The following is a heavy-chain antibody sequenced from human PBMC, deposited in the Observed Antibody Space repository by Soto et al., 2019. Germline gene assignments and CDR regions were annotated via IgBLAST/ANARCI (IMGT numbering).Heavy chain of an antibody. D-gene: IGHD6-13*01. Sequence: QVQLVQSGAEVKKPGASVKVSCKASGYTFTSYDINWVRQATGQGLEWMGWLNPNSGNTGYAQKFQGRVTMTRKTTISTAYMELSSLRSEDTAVYYCARRGYSSSLYYYYYYGMDVWGQGTTVTVSS. CDR2: LNPNSGNT. J-gene: IGHJ6*02. V-gene: IGHV1-8*01. CDR3: ARRGYSSSLYYYYYYGMDV. CDR1: GYTFTSYD.